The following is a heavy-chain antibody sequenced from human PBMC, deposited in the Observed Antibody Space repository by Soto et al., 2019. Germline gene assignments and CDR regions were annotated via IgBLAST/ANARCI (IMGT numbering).Heavy chain of an antibody. CDR1: GFTFSSYS. D-gene: IGHD4-17*01. Sequence: QPGGSLRLSCSASGFTFSSYSMNWVRQAPGKGLEWVSYISSGSITIYYADSVKGRFTISRDNAKNSLYLQLNSLRDEDTAVYYCARDFGYGDYVDCWGQGTLVTVSS. V-gene: IGHV3-48*02. CDR2: ISSGSITI. J-gene: IGHJ4*02. CDR3: ARDFGYGDYVDC.